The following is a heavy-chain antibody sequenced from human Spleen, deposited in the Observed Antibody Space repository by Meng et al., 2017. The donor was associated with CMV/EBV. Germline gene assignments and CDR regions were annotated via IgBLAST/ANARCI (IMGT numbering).Heavy chain of an antibody. J-gene: IGHJ3*02. D-gene: IGHD3-3*01. CDR1: G. CDR2: ISAYSGNT. CDR3: ARDTQYYDFWSGYVPDAFDI. Sequence: GISWVRQAPGQGLEWMGWISAYSGNTNYAQRLQGRVTMTTDTSTSTAYMELRSLTSDDTAIYYCARDTQYYDFWSGYVPDAFDIWGQGTMVTVSS. V-gene: IGHV1-18*01.